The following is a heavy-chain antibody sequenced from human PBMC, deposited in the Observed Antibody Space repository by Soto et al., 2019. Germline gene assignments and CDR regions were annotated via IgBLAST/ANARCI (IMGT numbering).Heavy chain of an antibody. D-gene: IGHD2-15*01. CDR3: AKENPGGHYYYSVGRDV. Sequence: GVSRRRSWSASGFTLSSNAMSCFRQAPGKGLEWVSAISVSGGSAYYADCGNGRFIISRDKSKNTLYLQMNSLRAEDTPVYDSAKENPGGHYYYSVGRDVWGRGTTVT. CDR1: GFTLSSNA. V-gene: IGHV3-23*01. J-gene: IGHJ6*02. CDR2: ISVSGGSA.